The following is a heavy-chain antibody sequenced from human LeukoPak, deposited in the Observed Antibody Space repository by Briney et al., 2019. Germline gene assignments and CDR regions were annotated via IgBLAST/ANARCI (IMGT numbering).Heavy chain of an antibody. CDR1: GYTFTSYY. Sequence: GASVKVSCKASGYTFTSYYMHWVRQAPGQGLEWMGIINPSGGSTSYAQKFQGRVTMTRDTSISTAYMELSRLRSDDTAVYYCARENVGCSSTSCYGGLDYWGQGILVTVSS. D-gene: IGHD2-2*01. CDR3: ARENVGCSSTSCYGGLDY. CDR2: INPSGGST. J-gene: IGHJ4*02. V-gene: IGHV1-46*01.